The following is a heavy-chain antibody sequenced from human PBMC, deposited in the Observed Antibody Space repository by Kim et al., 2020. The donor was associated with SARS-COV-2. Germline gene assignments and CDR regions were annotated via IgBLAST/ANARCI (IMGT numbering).Heavy chain of an antibody. J-gene: IGHJ4*02. V-gene: IGHV4-34*01. Sequence: SRVTISVDTSKNQFSLKLSSVTAADTAVYYCARPLETYYYDSSGYSPFDYWGQGTLVTVSS. D-gene: IGHD3-22*01. CDR3: ARPLETYYYDSSGYSPFDY.